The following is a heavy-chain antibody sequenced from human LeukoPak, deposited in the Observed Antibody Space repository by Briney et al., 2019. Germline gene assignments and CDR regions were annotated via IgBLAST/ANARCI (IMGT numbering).Heavy chain of an antibody. V-gene: IGHV1-18*01. CDR2: ISGYNGNT. CDR1: GYTFTNYG. D-gene: IGHD3-10*01. CDR3: ARDAREVLFWFGEFFP. Sequence: GASVKVSCKASGYTFTNYGISWVRQAPGQGLEWMGWISGYNGNTKYAQKFQGRVTMTTDTSTSTAYMELRSLRSDDTAVYYCARDAREVLFWFGEFFPWGQGTLVTVSS. J-gene: IGHJ5*02.